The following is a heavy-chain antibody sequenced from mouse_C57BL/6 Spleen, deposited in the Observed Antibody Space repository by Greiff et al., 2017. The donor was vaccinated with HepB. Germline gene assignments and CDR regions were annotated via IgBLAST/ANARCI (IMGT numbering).Heavy chain of an antibody. J-gene: IGHJ1*03. CDR3: ARRDYYGSRWYFDV. Sequence: IHVKQSGPELVKPGASVKIPCKASGYTFTDYNMDWVKQSHGKSLEWIGDINPNNGGTIYNQKFKGKATLTVDKSSSTAYMELRSLTSEDTAVYYCARRDYYGSRWYFDVWGTGTTVTVSS. CDR2: INPNNGGT. CDR1: GYTFTDYN. V-gene: IGHV1-18*01. D-gene: IGHD1-1*01.